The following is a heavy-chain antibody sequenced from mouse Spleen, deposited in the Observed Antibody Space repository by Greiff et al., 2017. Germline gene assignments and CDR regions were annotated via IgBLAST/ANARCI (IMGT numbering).Heavy chain of an antibody. CDR2: INPSNGGT. CDR1: GYTFTSYY. D-gene: IGHD4-1*01. CDR3: TRDWEGYAMDY. Sequence: QVQLKESGAELVKPGASVKLSCKASGYTFTSYYMYWVKQRPGQGLEWIGEINPSNGGTNFNEKFKSKATLTVDKSSSTAYMQLSSLTSEDSAVYYCTRDWEGYAMDYWGQGTSVTVSS. J-gene: IGHJ4*01. V-gene: IGHV1S81*02.